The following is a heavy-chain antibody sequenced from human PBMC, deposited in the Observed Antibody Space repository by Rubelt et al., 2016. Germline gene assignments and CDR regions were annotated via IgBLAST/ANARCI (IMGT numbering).Heavy chain of an antibody. V-gene: IGHV4-61*01. CDR2: IYYSGRT. J-gene: IGHJ4*02. CDR3: ARAEYSSGWYKGFYFDY. CDR1: GGSISSGSYY. D-gene: IGHD6-19*01. Sequence: QLQLQESGPGLVKPSETLSLTCTVSGGSISSGSYYWSWIRQPPGKGLEWIGYIYYSGRTNYNPSLKSRVTISVDTSKNQFSLKLSSVTAADTAVYYCARAEYSSGWYKGFYFDYWGQGTLVTVSS.